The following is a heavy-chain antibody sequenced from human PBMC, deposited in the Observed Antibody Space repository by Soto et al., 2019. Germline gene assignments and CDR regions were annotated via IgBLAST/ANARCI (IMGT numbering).Heavy chain of an antibody. Sequence: QVQLVQSGAEVKKPGASVKVSCKASGYTFTSYYMHLVRQAPGQGLEWMGIINPSGGSTSYAQKFQGRVTTTRDTSTSTVYMELSSLRSEDTAVYYCARDTPYGGNQYYFDYWGQGTLVTVSS. CDR1: GYTFTSYY. V-gene: IGHV1-46*01. CDR2: INPSGGST. D-gene: IGHD4-17*01. CDR3: ARDTPYGGNQYYFDY. J-gene: IGHJ4*02.